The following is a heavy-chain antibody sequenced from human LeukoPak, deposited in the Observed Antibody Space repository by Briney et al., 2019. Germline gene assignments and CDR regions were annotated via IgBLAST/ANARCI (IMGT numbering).Heavy chain of an antibody. CDR1: GFTSSSYS. J-gene: IGHJ4*02. Sequence: GGSLRLSCAASGFTSSSYSMNWVRQAPGKGLEWVSSISSSSSYIYYADSVKGRFTISRDNAKNSLYLQMNSLRAEDTAVYYCARDYSFGDYEGLFGYWGQGTLVTVSS. CDR3: ARDYSFGDYEGLFGY. CDR2: ISSSSSYI. V-gene: IGHV3-21*01. D-gene: IGHD4-17*01.